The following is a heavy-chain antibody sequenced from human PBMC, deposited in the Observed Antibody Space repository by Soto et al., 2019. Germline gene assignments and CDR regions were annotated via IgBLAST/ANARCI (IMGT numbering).Heavy chain of an antibody. CDR2: ISGSGGST. Sequence: XXSLSLSYATSGFTFSSYAMSWVRQAPGKGLEWVSAISGSGGSTYYADSVKGRFTISRDNSKNTLYLQMNSLRAEDTAVYYCANSMGFWGQGTLVTVSS. CDR1: GFTFSSYA. CDR3: ANSMGF. D-gene: IGHD2-8*01. V-gene: IGHV3-23*01. J-gene: IGHJ4*02.